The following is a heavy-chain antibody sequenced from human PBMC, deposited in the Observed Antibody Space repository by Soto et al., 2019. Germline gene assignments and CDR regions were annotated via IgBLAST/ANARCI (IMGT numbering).Heavy chain of an antibody. D-gene: IGHD3-22*01. CDR2: IIPIFGTA. CDR1: GGTFSSYA. J-gene: IGHJ4*02. CDR3: ASRYYYDSSGYFGPPDY. Sequence: QVQLVQSGAEVKKPGSSVKVSCKASGGTFSSYAISWVRQAPGQGLEWMGGIIPIFGTANYAQKFQGRVTITADESTSTSYMELSSLRSEDTAVYYCASRYYYDSSGYFGPPDYWGQGTLVTVSS. V-gene: IGHV1-69*01.